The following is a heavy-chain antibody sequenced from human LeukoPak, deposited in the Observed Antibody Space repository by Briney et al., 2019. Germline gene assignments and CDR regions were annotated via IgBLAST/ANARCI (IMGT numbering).Heavy chain of an antibody. CDR3: ARHFKVAATVLYFDY. CDR1: GGSISSYY. V-gene: IGHV4-59*08. CDR2: IYYSGST. J-gene: IGHJ4*02. D-gene: IGHD2-15*01. Sequence: SETLSLTCTVSGGSISSYYWSWIRRPPGKGLEWIGYIYYSGSTNYNPSLKSRVTISVDTSKNQFSLKLSSVTAADTAVYYCARHFKVAATVLYFDYWGQGTLVTVSS.